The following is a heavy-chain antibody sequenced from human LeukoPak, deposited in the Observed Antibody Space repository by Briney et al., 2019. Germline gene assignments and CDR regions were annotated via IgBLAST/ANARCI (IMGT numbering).Heavy chain of an antibody. CDR2: IYITGST. V-gene: IGHV4-4*07. D-gene: IGHD3-10*01. J-gene: IGHJ2*01. Sequence: SETLSLTCTVSGGSISTYYWGWIRQPTGKGLEWIRRIYITGSTDYNPSLRSRVTMSVDTSKNQFSLKLSSVTAADTAVYYCARVGNGSGSRYFDLWGRGTLVTVSS. CDR1: GGSISTYY. CDR3: ARVGNGSGSRYFDL.